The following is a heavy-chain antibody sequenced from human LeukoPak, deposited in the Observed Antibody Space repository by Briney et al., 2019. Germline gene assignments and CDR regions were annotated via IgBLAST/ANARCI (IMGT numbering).Heavy chain of an antibody. CDR1: GVSISRSTYY. CDR2: IYYTGIT. J-gene: IGHJ6*03. V-gene: IGHV4-39*07. Sequence: SETLSLTCSVSGVSISRSTYYWGWIRQPPGKGLEWIGNIYYTGITYYNPSLKSRVTISVDTSKNQFSLRLSSVTAADTAVFYCARESGPGVFVAKATYYMDVWGKGTTVTVAS. D-gene: IGHD2-21*01. CDR3: ARESGPGVFVAKATYYMDV.